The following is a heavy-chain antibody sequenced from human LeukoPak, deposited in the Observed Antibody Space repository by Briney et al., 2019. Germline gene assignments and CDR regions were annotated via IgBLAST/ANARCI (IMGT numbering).Heavy chain of an antibody. V-gene: IGHV4-59*08. Sequence: PSETLSLTCTVSGGSIGTYYWSWIRQSPGEGLEWIGYIYVTGSTRYNPYLQSRVTISVDTSRNQFLLKMSSVTAADTAVYYCARHIGGGIGDMDVWGKGTKVTVSS. CDR1: GGSIGTYY. J-gene: IGHJ6*03. CDR2: IYVTGST. D-gene: IGHD3-16*02. CDR3: ARHIGGGIGDMDV.